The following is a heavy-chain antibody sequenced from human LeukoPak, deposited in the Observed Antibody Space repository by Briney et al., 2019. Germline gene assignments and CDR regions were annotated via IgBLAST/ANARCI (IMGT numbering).Heavy chain of an antibody. CDR2: IIPIFGTA. J-gene: IGHJ5*02. CDR1: GGTFSSYA. V-gene: IGHV1-69*05. Sequence: GSSVKVSCKASGGTFSSYAISWVRQAPGQGLEWMGGIIPIFGTANYAQKFQGRVTITTDESTSTAYMELSSLRSEDTAVYYCARHYYERLPFDPWGQGTLVTVSS. D-gene: IGHD3-22*01. CDR3: ARHYYERLPFDP.